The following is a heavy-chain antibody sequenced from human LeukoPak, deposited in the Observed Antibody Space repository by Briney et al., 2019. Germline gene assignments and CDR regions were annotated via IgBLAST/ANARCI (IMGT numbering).Heavy chain of an antibody. CDR3: ARKPSIAAVPRYNWFDP. CDR1: GGSISNTNW. D-gene: IGHD6-13*01. V-gene: IGHV4-4*02. J-gene: IGHJ5*02. Sequence: SETLSLTCGVSGGSISNTNWWTWVRQPPGKGLEWIGEVNLQGSTNYNPSLKSRVTISVDTSKNQFSLKLSSVTAADTAVYYCARKPSIAAVPRYNWFDPWGQGTLVTVSS. CDR2: VNLQGST.